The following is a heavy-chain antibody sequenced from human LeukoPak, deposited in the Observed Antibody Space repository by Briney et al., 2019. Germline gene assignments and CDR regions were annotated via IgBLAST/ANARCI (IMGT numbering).Heavy chain of an antibody. D-gene: IGHD1-7*01. Sequence: GGSLRLSCAASGFTFSNHWMSWVRQAPGKGLEWVANINQDGSEKYYVDSVKGRFTVSRDNAKNSLDLQMNTLRAEDTAVYYCARRKLTYYYGMDVWGQGTTVIVSS. CDR2: INQDGSEK. V-gene: IGHV3-7*01. J-gene: IGHJ6*02. CDR3: ARRKLTYYYGMDV. CDR1: GFTFSNHW.